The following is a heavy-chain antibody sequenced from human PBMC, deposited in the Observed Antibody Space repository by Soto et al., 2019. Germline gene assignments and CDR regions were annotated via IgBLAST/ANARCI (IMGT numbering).Heavy chain of an antibody. CDR2: IWYDGSNK. D-gene: IGHD3-10*01. V-gene: IGHV3-33*01. CDR3: ASVGSGSYYPDY. J-gene: IGHJ4*02. CDR1: GFTFSNYG. Sequence: QVQLVESGGGVVQPGRSLRLSCAASGFTFSNYGMHWVRQAPGKGLEWVAIIWYDGSNKYYADSVKGRFTNSRDNSKNTLYMQMNSLRAEDTAVYYCASVGSGSYYPDYWGQGTLVTVSS.